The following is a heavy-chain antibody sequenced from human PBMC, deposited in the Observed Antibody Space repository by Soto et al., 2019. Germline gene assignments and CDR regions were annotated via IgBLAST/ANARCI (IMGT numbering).Heavy chain of an antibody. CDR3: AKYLYSRSPPGRGMDV. J-gene: IGHJ6*02. D-gene: IGHD6-6*01. V-gene: IGHV3-23*01. Sequence: GALRLSCAASGFTFSSYAMSWVRQAPGKGLEWVSAISGSGGSTYYADSVKGRFTISRDNSKNTLYLQMNSLRVEDAAVYYCAKYLYSRSPPGRGMDVWGQGTTVTVSS. CDR1: GFTFSSYA. CDR2: ISGSGGST.